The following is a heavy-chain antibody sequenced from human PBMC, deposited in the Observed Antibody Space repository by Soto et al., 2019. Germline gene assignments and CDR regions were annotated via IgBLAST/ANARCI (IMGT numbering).Heavy chain of an antibody. V-gene: IGHV4-34*01. D-gene: IGHD1-1*01. CDR1: GGFVSSGGTY. CDR2: MSHSGGT. Sequence: QGQLRQGGAGLLKPWRTLSLTCAVFGGFVSSGGTYWSWIRQPPGKGLEWIGEMSHSGGTHFNPSLKSRVTISVDTSKNQFSLKMSSVTAADTALYYCARVERGTATTVVDAFDIWGPGTMVTVSS. J-gene: IGHJ3*02. CDR3: ARVERGTATTVVDAFDI.